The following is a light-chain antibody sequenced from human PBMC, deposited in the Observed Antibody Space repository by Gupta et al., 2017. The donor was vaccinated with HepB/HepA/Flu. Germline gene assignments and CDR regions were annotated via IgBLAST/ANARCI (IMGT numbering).Light chain of an antibody. J-gene: IGKJ1*01. CDR2: EAS. CDR1: QSVSSY. Sequence: IVLTQSPATLSLSPGERATLSCRASQSVSSYLAWYQQKPSQATRLLIYEASNRATGIQARFSGSGSGTDFTLTISSLEPEDFAGYASQQRGTFGQGTKVEIK. CDR3: QQRGT. V-gene: IGKV3-11*01.